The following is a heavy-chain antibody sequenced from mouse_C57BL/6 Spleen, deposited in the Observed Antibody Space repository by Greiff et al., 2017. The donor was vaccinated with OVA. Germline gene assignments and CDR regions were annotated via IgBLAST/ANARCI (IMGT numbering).Heavy chain of an antibody. CDR2: INYDGSST. Sequence: EVKLVESEGGLVQPGSFMKLSCTASGFTFSDYYMAWVRQVPEKGLEWVANINYDGSSTYYLDSLKSRFIISRDNAKNILYLQMSSLKSEDTATYYCARADGYYWYFDVWGTGTTVTVSS. CDR3: ARADGYYWYFDV. CDR1: GFTFSDYY. D-gene: IGHD2-3*01. V-gene: IGHV5-16*01. J-gene: IGHJ1*03.